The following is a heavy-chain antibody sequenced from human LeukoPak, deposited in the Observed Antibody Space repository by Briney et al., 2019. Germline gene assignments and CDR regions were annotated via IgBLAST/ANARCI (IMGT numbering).Heavy chain of an antibody. CDR1: GYTFTGYY. Sequence: ASVKVSCKASGYTFTGYYMHWVRQAPGQRLEWMGRINPNSGGTNYAQKFQGRVTMTRDTSISTAYMELSRLRSDDTAVYYCARDPPKSYYYDSSGPLPDYWGPGTLVTVSS. J-gene: IGHJ4*02. D-gene: IGHD3-22*01. CDR3: ARDPPKSYYYDSSGPLPDY. CDR2: INPNSGGT. V-gene: IGHV1-2*06.